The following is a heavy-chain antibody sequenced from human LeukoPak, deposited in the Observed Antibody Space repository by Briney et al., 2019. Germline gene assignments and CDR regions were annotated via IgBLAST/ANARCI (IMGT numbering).Heavy chain of an antibody. Sequence: GGSLRLSRAASGFTFSNNWMTWVRQAPGKGLEWVANIKQDGSEKYYVDSVKGRFTISRDNAKTSLYLQVNSLRAEDTAVYYCARERNGGYVPNFDSWGQGTLVTVSS. CDR3: ARERNGGYVPNFDS. CDR2: IKQDGSEK. J-gene: IGHJ4*02. V-gene: IGHV3-7*01. D-gene: IGHD5-12*01. CDR1: GFTFSNNW.